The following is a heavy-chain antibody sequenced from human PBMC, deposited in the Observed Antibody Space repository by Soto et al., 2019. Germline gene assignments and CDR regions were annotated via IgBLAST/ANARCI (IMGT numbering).Heavy chain of an antibody. CDR2: INSDGSST. J-gene: IGHJ6*02. CDR3: ARDVQSILPNYGMDV. CDR1: GFTFSSYW. V-gene: IGHV3-74*01. D-gene: IGHD4-4*01. Sequence: QPGGSLRLSCAASGFTFSSYWMHWVRQAPGKGLVWVSRINSDGSSTSYADSVKGRFTISRDNAKNTLYLQMNSLRAEDTAVYYCARDVQSILPNYGMDVWGQGTTVTVSS.